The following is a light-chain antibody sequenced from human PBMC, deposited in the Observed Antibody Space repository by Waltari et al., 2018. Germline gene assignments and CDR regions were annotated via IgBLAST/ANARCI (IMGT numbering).Light chain of an antibody. J-gene: IGLJ3*02. CDR3: QTGGHGTWV. Sequence: QLVLTQSPSASASLGASVRLTCTLSSGHSSNVIAWHQQQPEKGPRCLMRVNSDGRHSKGDEIPDRFSGSSSGAERYLTNSSLQSEDEADYYCQTGGHGTWVFGGGTKLTVL. CDR1: SGHSSNV. V-gene: IGLV4-69*01. CDR2: VNSDGRH.